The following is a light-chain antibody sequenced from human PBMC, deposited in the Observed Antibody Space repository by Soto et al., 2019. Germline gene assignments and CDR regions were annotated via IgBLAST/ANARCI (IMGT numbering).Light chain of an antibody. CDR3: QQRSNLPWT. CDR2: DAS. J-gene: IGKJ1*01. CDR1: QRIDRY. V-gene: IGKV1-5*01. Sequence: DIQLTQSPSTLSASVGDRVTITCRASQRIDRYLAWYQQKPGKAPKLLVYDASTLEGGVPSRFSGSGSATEFILTISSLQPDDFATYYCQQRSNLPWTFGQGTKV.